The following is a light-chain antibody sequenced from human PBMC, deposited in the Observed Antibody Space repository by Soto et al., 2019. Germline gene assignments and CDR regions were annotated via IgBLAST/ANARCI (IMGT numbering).Light chain of an antibody. CDR1: SSDVGGHNF. CDR2: DVR. J-gene: IGLJ2*01. Sequence: QSALTQPASVSGSPGQSIPISCTGTSSDVGGHNFVSWYQQHPGRAPKLMIYDVRNRPSGVSNRFSGSKSANTASLTISGLQAEDEADYYCSSYSSSGTLVFGGGTKLTVL. V-gene: IGLV2-14*01. CDR3: SSYSSSGTLV.